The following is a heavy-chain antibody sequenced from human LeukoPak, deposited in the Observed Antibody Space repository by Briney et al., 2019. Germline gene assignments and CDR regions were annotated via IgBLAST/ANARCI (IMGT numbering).Heavy chain of an antibody. J-gene: IGHJ5*02. CDR1: GFTFSSYG. V-gene: IGHV3-33*01. D-gene: IGHD2-2*01. CDR3: ARDGLLVVVPAATQGWFDP. Sequence: GGSLRLSCAASGFTFSSYGMHWVRQAPGKGLEWVAVIWYDGSNKYYADSVKGRFTISRDNSKNTLYLQMNSLRVEDTAVYYCARDGLLVVVPAATQGWFDPWGQGTLVTVSS. CDR2: IWYDGSNK.